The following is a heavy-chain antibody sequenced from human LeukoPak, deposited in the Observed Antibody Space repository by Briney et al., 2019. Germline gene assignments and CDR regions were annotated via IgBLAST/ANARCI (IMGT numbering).Heavy chain of an antibody. Sequence: ASVKVSCKASGYTFTSYDINWVRQATGQGLEWMGWMNPNSGNTGYAQKFQGRVTMTRNTSISTAYMERSSLRSEDTAVYYCARARWYSSSWYSRFSYNWFDPWGQGTLVTVSS. CDR2: MNPNSGNT. D-gene: IGHD6-13*01. CDR3: ARARWYSSSWYSRFSYNWFDP. J-gene: IGHJ5*02. CDR1: GYTFTSYD. V-gene: IGHV1-8*01.